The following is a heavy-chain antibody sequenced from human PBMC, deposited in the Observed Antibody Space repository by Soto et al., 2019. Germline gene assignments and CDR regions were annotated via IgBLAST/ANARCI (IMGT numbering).Heavy chain of an antibody. CDR2: INAGNGNT. D-gene: IGHD6-13*01. Sequence: QVQLVQSGAEVKKPGASVKVSCKASGYTFTSYAMHWVRQAPGQRLEWMGWINAGNGNTKYSQKFQGRVTITRDTSASTAYMALSSLRSEDTAVYYCARDQQQLVGGYYYSMDVWGQGTTITFSS. CDR3: ARDQQQLVGGYYYSMDV. CDR1: GYTFTSYA. J-gene: IGHJ6*02. V-gene: IGHV1-3*01.